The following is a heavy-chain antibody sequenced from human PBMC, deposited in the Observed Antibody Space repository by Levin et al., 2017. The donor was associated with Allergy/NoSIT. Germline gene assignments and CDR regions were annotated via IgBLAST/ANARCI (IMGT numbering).Heavy chain of an antibody. CDR1: GGSLGTTSYF. J-gene: IGHJ4*02. D-gene: IGHD2-21*01. CDR2: INYSGTT. Sequence: GSLRLSCTVSGGSLGTTSYFWGWIRQPPGKGLEWIGSINYSGTTYYNPSLKSRFTISVDTSKNQFSLKLSSVTAADTTVYYCARHIPPPATLASSLSAFDYWGQGSLVTVSS. V-gene: IGHV4-39*01. CDR3: ARHIPPPATLASSLSAFDY.